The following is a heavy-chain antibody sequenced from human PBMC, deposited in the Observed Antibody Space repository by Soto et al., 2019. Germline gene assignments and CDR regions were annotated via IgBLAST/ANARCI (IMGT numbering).Heavy chain of an antibody. CDR3: ARVTPYYESNWFDP. D-gene: IGHD3-22*01. CDR1: GGTFSSYA. J-gene: IGHJ5*02. Sequence: QVQLVQSGAEVKKPRSSVKVSCKASGGTFSSYAISWVRQAPGQGLEWMGGIIPIFGTANYAQKFQGRVTITADESTSTAYMELSSLRSDDTAVYYCARVTPYYESNWFDPWGQGTLVTVSS. V-gene: IGHV1-69*01. CDR2: IIPIFGTA.